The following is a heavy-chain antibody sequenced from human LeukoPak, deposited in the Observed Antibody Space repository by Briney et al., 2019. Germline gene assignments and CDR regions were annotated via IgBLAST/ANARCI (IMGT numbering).Heavy chain of an antibody. V-gene: IGHV3-7*03. CDR1: GFTFSTYW. Sequence: PGGSLRLSCAASGFTFSTYWMTWVRQAPGKGLEWVANIKQDGSEKYYVDSVKGRFTISRDNAKNSLYLQMNSLRAEDTAVYYCAKDGINYYDISGYDIWGQGTLVTVSS. CDR2: IKQDGSEK. D-gene: IGHD3-22*01. CDR3: AKDGINYYDISGYDI. J-gene: IGHJ4*02.